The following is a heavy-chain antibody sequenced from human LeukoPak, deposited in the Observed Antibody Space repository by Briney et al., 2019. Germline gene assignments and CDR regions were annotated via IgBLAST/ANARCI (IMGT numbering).Heavy chain of an antibody. Sequence: GASVKVSCKASGYTFTDYYMQWVRQAPGQGLEWMGWIDPNSGGTKYAQKFQGRVTMTRDTSISTAYMELSRLRSDDTAVYYCARLSTTSRHRLAAFDIWGQGTMVTVS. CDR1: GYTFTDYY. V-gene: IGHV1-2*02. CDR3: ARLSTTSRHRLAAFDI. CDR2: IDPNSGGT. D-gene: IGHD1-1*01. J-gene: IGHJ3*02.